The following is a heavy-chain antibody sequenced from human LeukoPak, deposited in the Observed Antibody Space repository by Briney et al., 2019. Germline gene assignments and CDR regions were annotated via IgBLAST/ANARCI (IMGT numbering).Heavy chain of an antibody. CDR1: GFTFSSYS. CDR2: ISSSSSYI. CDR3: ARDAPAYYDSSAFDY. D-gene: IGHD3-22*01. Sequence: GGSLRLSCASSGFTFSSYSMNWVRQAPGKGLEWVSSISSSSSYIYYADSVKGRFTISRGNAKNSLYLQMNSLRAEDTAVYYCARDAPAYYDSSAFDYWGQGTLVTVSS. V-gene: IGHV3-21*01. J-gene: IGHJ4*02.